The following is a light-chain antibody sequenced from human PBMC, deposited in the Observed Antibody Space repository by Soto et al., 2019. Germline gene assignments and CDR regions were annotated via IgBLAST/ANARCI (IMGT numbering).Light chain of an antibody. V-gene: IGLV2-14*01. J-gene: IGLJ1*01. CDR3: SSYTSSSTYV. Sequence: QSALTQPASVSGSPGQSITISCTGTSSDVGGYKYVSWYQQYPGKAPKLMMYEVSNRPSGVSNRFSGSKSGNTASLTISGLQAEDEADYYCSSYTSSSTYVFGTGTKVTVL. CDR2: EVS. CDR1: SSDVGGYKY.